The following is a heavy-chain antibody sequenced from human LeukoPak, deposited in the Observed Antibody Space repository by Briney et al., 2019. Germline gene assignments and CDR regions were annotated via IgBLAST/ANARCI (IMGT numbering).Heavy chain of an antibody. D-gene: IGHD3-3*01. CDR3: ARGFGEVIRSDYYYYGMDV. Sequence: PSETLSLTCAVYGGSFSGYYWSWIRQPPGKGLEWIGEINHSGSTNYNPSLKSRVTISVDTSKNQFSLKLRSVTAADTAVYYCARGFGEVIRSDYYYYGMDVWGQGTTVTVSS. CDR1: GGSFSGYY. CDR2: INHSGST. J-gene: IGHJ6*02. V-gene: IGHV4-34*01.